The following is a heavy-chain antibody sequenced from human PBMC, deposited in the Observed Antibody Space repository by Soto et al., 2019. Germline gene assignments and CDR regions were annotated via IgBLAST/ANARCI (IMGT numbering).Heavy chain of an antibody. CDR3: ARDGGDCSDSRGPL. CDR1: GGSISSGDYY. Sequence: PSETLSLTCTVSGGSISSGDYYWSWIRQPPGKGLEWIGYIYYSGSTYYSPSLKSRVTISVDTSKNQFSLKLSSVTAADTAVYYCARDGGDCSDSRGPLWGQGTLVTVSS. V-gene: IGHV4-30-4*01. D-gene: IGHD3-22*01. J-gene: IGHJ4*02. CDR2: IYYSGST.